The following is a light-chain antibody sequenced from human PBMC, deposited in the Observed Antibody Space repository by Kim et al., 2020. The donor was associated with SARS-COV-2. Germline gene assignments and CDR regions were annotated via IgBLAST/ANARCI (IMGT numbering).Light chain of an antibody. CDR3: QAWDSGTAVV. V-gene: IGLV3-1*01. J-gene: IGLJ2*01. Sequence: VFPGQPAGRPCSGDKLGDKYTCWYQQKPGRSPVLVINQDTKRPSGIPERFSGSNSGNTATLTISGTQVMDEADYYCQAWDSGTAVVFGGGTQLTVL. CDR2: QDT. CDR1: KLGDKY.